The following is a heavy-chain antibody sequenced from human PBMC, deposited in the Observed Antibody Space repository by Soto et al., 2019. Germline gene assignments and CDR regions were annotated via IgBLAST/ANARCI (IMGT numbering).Heavy chain of an antibody. CDR3: ARSQFDYVWGTSGYFDS. Sequence: GESLKISCKGSGYSFSTHWVGWVRQTPGKGLEWMGIIYPGDSDARYSPSFKGQVTISVDESITTAFLQWSSLKASDTAMYYCARSQFDYVWGTSGYFDSWGQGTLVTVSS. J-gene: IGHJ4*02. V-gene: IGHV5-51*01. CDR1: GYSFSTHW. CDR2: IYPGDSDA. D-gene: IGHD3-16*01.